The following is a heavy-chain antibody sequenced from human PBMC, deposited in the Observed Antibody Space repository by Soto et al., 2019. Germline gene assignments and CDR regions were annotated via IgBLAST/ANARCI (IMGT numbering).Heavy chain of an antibody. V-gene: IGHV4-34*01. J-gene: IGHJ5*02. CDR2: INHSGST. CDR1: GGSFSGYY. Sequence: PSETLSLTCAVYGGSFSGYYWSWIRQPPGKGLEWIGEINHSGSTNYNPSLKSRVTISVDTSKNQFSLKLSSVTAADTAVYYCARGKKSVYDFWSGYFIRSDNWFDTWGQGTLVTVSS. CDR3: ARGKKSVYDFWSGYFIRSDNWFDT. D-gene: IGHD3-3*01.